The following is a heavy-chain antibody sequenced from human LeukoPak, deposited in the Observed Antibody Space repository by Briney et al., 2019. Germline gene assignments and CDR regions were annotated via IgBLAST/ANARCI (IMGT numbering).Heavy chain of an antibody. D-gene: IGHD3-10*01. J-gene: IGHJ4*02. V-gene: IGHV3-48*01. CDR2: ISSSSSTI. CDR3: AKMGTGSGSYYRDYFDY. CDR1: GFTFSSYS. Sequence: PGGSLRLSCAASGFTFSSYSMNWVRRAPGKGLEWVSYISSSSSTIYYADSVKGRFTISRDNAKNSLYLQMNSLRAEDTAVYYCAKMGTGSGSYYRDYFDYWGQGTLVTVSS.